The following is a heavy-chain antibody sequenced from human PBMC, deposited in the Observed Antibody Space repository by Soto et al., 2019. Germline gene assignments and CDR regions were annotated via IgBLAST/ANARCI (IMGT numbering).Heavy chain of an antibody. D-gene: IGHD1-26*01. J-gene: IGHJ4*02. V-gene: IGHV4-59*01. CDR2: IYYSGST. CDR3: ARVRRAQGGSSWYYFDY. CDR1: GGSISSYY. Sequence: SETLSLTCTVSGGSISSYYWSWIRQPPGKGLEWIGYIYYSGSTNYNPSPKSRVTISVDTSKNQFSLKLSSVTAADTAVYYCARVRRAQGGSSWYYFDYWGQGTLVTVSS.